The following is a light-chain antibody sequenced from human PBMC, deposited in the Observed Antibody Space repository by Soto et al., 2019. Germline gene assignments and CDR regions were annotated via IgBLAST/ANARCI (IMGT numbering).Light chain of an antibody. Sequence: DIQMTQSPSSVSASVGGRVTITCRASQHIGSWLAWYQQKPGKAPKVLIYAASNLQSGVPSRFSGSGSGTNFTLSLNSLQPEDFATYYCQQGYSNPWTFGQGTRLEIK. CDR3: QQGYSNPWT. CDR2: AAS. J-gene: IGKJ5*01. CDR1: QHIGSW. V-gene: IGKV1-12*01.